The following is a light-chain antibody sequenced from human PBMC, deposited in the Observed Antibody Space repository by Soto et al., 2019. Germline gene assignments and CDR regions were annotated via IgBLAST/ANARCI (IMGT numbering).Light chain of an antibody. CDR3: QQYGSSPWT. Sequence: EIVMTQSPATLSVSPCERATLSSRASQSVSSNLAWYQQKPGQAPRLLIYGASSRATGIPDRFSGSGSGTDFTLTISRLEPEDFAVYYCQQYGSSPWTFGQGTKVDI. V-gene: IGKV3-20*01. CDR2: GAS. J-gene: IGKJ1*01. CDR1: QSVSSN.